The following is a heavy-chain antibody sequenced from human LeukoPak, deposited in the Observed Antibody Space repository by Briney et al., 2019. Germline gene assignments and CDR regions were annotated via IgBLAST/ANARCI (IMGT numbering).Heavy chain of an antibody. CDR2: ISSSSSYI. V-gene: IGHV3-21*01. D-gene: IGHD4-11*01. CDR1: GFTFSSYS. Sequence: GGSLRLSCAASGFTFSSYSMNWVRQAPGKGLEWVPSISSSSSYIYYADSVKGRFTISRDNAKNSLYLQMNSLRAEDTAVYYCARDRDDYSNYFEYGMDVWGQGTTVTVSS. CDR3: ARDRDDYSNYFEYGMDV. J-gene: IGHJ6*02.